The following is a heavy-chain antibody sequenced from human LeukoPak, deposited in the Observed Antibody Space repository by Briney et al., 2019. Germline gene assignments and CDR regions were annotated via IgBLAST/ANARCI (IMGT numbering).Heavy chain of an antibody. CDR2: MNPNSGNT. CDR1: GYTFTSYD. D-gene: IGHD6-13*01. Sequence: ASVKVSCKASGYTFTSYDINWVRQATGQGLEWMGWMNPNSGNTGYAQKFQGRVTMTRNTSISTAYMELSSLRSEDTAVYYCARGIRARIAAAGTDYYFDYWGQGTLVTVSS. V-gene: IGHV1-8*01. J-gene: IGHJ4*02. CDR3: ARGIRARIAAAGTDYYFDY.